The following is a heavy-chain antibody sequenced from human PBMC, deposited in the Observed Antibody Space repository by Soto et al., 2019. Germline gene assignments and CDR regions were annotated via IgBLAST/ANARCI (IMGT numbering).Heavy chain of an antibody. V-gene: IGHV3-30-3*01. J-gene: IGHJ6*02. CDR3: ARAFDSSGYYQKDSYYYYYGMDV. Sequence: QVQLVESGGGVVQPGRSLRLSCAASGFTFSSYAMHWVRQAPGKGLEWVAVISYGGSNKYYADSVKGRFTISRDNSKHTLYLQMNSLRAEDTAVYYCARAFDSSGYYQKDSYYYYYGMDVWGQGTTVTVSS. CDR1: GFTFSSYA. D-gene: IGHD3-22*01. CDR2: ISYGGSNK.